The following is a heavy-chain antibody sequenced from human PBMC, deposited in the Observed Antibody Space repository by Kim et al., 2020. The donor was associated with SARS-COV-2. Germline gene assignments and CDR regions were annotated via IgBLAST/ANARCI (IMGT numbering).Heavy chain of an antibody. V-gene: IGHV1-3*01. Sequence: ASVKVSCKASGYTFTSYAMHWVRQAPGQRLEWMGWINAGNGNTKYSQKFQGRVTITRDTSASTAYMELSSLRSEDTAVYYCARDTPGIAAAGTRGDYGMDVWGQGTTVTVSS. CDR1: GYTFTSYA. D-gene: IGHD6-13*01. CDR3: ARDTPGIAAAGTRGDYGMDV. J-gene: IGHJ6*02. CDR2: INAGNGNT.